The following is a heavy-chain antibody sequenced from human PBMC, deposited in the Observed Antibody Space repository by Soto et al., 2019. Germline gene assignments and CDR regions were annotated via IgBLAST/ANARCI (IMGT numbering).Heavy chain of an antibody. D-gene: IGHD6-19*01. CDR1: GYSFTSYW. CDR3: ARYSGYSSGRYYYYGMDV. Sequence: GESLKISCKGSGYSFTSYWIGWVRQMPGKGLEWMGIIYPGDSDTRYSPSFQGQVTISADKSISTAYLQWSSLKASDTAMYYCARYSGYSSGRYYYYGMDVWGQGTTVTVS. CDR2: IYPGDSDT. V-gene: IGHV5-51*01. J-gene: IGHJ6*02.